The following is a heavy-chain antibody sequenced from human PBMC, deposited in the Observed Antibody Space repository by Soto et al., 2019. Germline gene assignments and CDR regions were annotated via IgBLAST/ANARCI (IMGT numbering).Heavy chain of an antibody. CDR3: ERDTGYDFWSGYYFNSFEP. J-gene: IGHJ5*02. CDR1: GFTFSSYS. D-gene: IGHD3-3*01. V-gene: IGHV3-48*01. Sequence: SLRLSCAASGFTFSSYSMNWVRQAPGKGLEWVSYISSSSSTIYYADSVKGRFTISRDNAKNSLYLQMNRLRAEGTAVYYCERDTGYDFWSGYYFNSFEPWGEGTLVNVS. CDR2: ISSSSSTI.